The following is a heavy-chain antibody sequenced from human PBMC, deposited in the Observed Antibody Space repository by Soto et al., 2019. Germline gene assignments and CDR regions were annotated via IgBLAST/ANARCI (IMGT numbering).Heavy chain of an antibody. CDR2: IRAKAYGGAR. CDR1: GFTFGDYA. V-gene: IGHV3-49*03. CDR3: ARDSISRVAAFDS. D-gene: IGHD6-19*01. Sequence: PGGSLRLSCTTSGFTFGDYAMGWFRQAPGKGLEWVSFIRAKAYGGARAYAASVKGRFTISRDDSKSIAYLQMDSLKTEDTGVYYCARDSISRVAAFDSWGQGTPVTVSS. J-gene: IGHJ4*02.